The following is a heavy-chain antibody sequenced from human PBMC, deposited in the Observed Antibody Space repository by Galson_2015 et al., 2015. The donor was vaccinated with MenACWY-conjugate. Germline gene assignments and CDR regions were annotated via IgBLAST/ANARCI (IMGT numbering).Heavy chain of an antibody. V-gene: IGHV4-61*08. D-gene: IGHD2-21*02. CDR3: ARWVTVKMIEY. CDR1: GGSASSSGYY. CDR2: IYDSGST. Sequence: ETLSLTCTVSGGSASSSGYYWTWIRQPPGKGLEWIGLIYDSGSTKYNPSLKTRITMSLDTSENQFSLKLSSVTAADTAVYYCARWVTVKMIEYCGQGTLVTVSS. J-gene: IGHJ4*02.